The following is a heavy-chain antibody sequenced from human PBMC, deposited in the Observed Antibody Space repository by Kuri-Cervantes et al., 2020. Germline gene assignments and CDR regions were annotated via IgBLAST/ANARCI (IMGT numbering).Heavy chain of an antibody. Sequence: ASVKVSCKAFEYTFTSYNIHWVRQATGQGLEWMGWINPNSGGTNCAQKFQGWVTMTRDTSISTAYMELSRLRSDDTAVYYCARAEAGIAAAGLVDYWGQGTLVTVSS. CDR1: EYTFTSYN. D-gene: IGHD6-13*01. J-gene: IGHJ4*02. V-gene: IGHV1-2*04. CDR2: INPNSGGT. CDR3: ARAEAGIAAAGLVDY.